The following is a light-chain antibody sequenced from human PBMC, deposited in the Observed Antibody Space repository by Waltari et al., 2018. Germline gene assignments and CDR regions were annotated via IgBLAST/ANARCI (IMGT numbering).Light chain of an antibody. CDR2: DDY. V-gene: IGLV6-57*01. CDR1: RGRIDSNY. Sequence: FMLTQPHSVSESPGKTVTISCTRTRGRIDSNYVQWYQQRPGRSPPTVIYDDYQRPSGVPTRFSASIDRASNSASLTIAGLTTEDEADYYCLSFDNTLWVFGGGTKLTVL. CDR3: LSFDNTLWV. J-gene: IGLJ3*02.